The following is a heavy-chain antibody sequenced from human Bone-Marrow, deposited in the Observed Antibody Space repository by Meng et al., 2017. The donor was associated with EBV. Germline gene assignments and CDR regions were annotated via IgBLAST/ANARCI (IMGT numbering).Heavy chain of an antibody. V-gene: IGHV4-39*01. CDR1: GDSISSFYY. CDR3: ARPFPSWQSPRLDPFGA. J-gene: IGHJ5*02. Sequence: LRLRGSGPGQVKPSGTLSLPCTVSGDSISSFYYWGWIRQPPGRGLEWIGSVHYTGSTYYSPSLKSRVTVSVDTSKNQFSLRLTSVTAADTAVYYCARPFPSWQSPRLDPFGAWGQGTLVTVSS. CDR2: VHYTGST. D-gene: IGHD6-19*01.